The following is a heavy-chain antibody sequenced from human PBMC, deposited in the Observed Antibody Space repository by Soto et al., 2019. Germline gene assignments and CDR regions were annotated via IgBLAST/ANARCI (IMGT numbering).Heavy chain of an antibody. CDR1: GGSISSYY. CDR2: IYYSGST. J-gene: IGHJ4*02. D-gene: IGHD2-2*01. CDR3: ASSEDQTSLDY. V-gene: IGHV4-59*01. Sequence: SETLSLTCTVSGGSISSYYWSWIRQPPGKGLEWIGYIYYSGSTNYNPSLKSRVTISVDTSKNQFSLKLSSVTAADTAVYYCASSEDQTSLDYWGQGTLVTVSS.